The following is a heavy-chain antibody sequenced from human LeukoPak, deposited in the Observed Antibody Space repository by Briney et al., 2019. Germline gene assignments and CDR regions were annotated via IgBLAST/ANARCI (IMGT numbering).Heavy chain of an antibody. Sequence: SETLSLTCTVSGGSISSYYWSWIRQPPGKGLEWIGYIYYSGSTNYNPSLKSRVTISVDTSVNQFSLKLSSVTAADTAVYYCARHWLHPPLAFDTWGQGTMVTVSS. V-gene: IGHV4-59*08. CDR2: IYYSGST. J-gene: IGHJ3*02. CDR3: ARHWLHPPLAFDT. CDR1: GGSISSYY. D-gene: IGHD5-24*01.